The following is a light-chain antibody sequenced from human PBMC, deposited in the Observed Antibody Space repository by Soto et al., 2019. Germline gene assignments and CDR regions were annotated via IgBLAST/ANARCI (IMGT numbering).Light chain of an antibody. V-gene: IGKV1-5*01. CDR1: QSINTW. J-gene: IGKJ2*01. Sequence: DIQMTQSPSTLSASIGDRVTITCRASQSINTWLAWYQKKPGKAPKLLIYDASSLESGVTSRFSGSGSGTEFTLTISSLQPDDFASYYCQQYNNYYTFGQGTKLEIK. CDR3: QQYNNYYT. CDR2: DAS.